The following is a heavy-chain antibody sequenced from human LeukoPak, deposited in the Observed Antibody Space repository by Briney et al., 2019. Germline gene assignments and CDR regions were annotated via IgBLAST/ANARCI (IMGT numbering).Heavy chain of an antibody. J-gene: IGHJ3*02. Sequence: SETLSLTCAVYGGSFSGYYWSWIRQPPGKGLEWIGEINHSGSTNYNPSLKSRVTISVDTSKNQFSLKLSSVTAADTAVYYCARRMKRGRLGYCSSTSCPPGSAFDIWGQGTMVTVSS. CDR2: INHSGST. D-gene: IGHD2-2*01. CDR3: ARRMKRGRLGYCSSTSCPPGSAFDI. CDR1: GGSFSGYY. V-gene: IGHV4-34*01.